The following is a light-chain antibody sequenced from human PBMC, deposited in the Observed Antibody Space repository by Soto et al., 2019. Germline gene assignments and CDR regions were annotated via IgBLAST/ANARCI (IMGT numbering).Light chain of an antibody. J-gene: IGKJ2*01. V-gene: IGKV3-15*01. CDR3: QQYNNWPPYT. CDR2: GAS. Sequence: DTVMTQSPATLSVSPGERVTLSCRASQSVSSNLAWYQQKPGQAPRLLIYGASTRATGIPARFSGSGSGTEFTLTISSLQSEDFAVYYCQQYNNWPPYTFGQGTKLHIK. CDR1: QSVSSN.